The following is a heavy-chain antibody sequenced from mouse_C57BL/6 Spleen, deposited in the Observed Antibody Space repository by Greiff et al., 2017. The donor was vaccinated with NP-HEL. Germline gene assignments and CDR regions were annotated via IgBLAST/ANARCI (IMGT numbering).Heavy chain of an antibody. D-gene: IGHD2-2*01. Sequence: EVKLVESGGGLVKPGGSLKLSCVASGFTFSDYGMHWVRQAPEKGLEWVAYISSGSSTIYYADTVKGRVTISRDNSKNTLFLQMTSLRSEDTAMYYCARKGYYVYGRDFDYWGQSTTLTVSS. CDR1: GFTFSDYG. V-gene: IGHV5-17*01. J-gene: IGHJ2*01. CDR3: ARKGYYVYGRDFDY. CDR2: ISSGSSTI.